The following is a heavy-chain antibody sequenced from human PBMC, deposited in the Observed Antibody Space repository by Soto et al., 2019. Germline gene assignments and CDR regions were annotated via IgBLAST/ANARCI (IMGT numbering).Heavy chain of an antibody. V-gene: IGHV5-51*01. CDR2: IYPGDSDT. D-gene: IGHD2-15*01. Sequence: GESLKISCKGSGYSFTSYWIGWVRQMPGKGLEWMGIIYPGDSDTRYSPSFQGQVTISADKSISTAYLQWSSLKASDTAMYYCARHQRPSWVVAANRHAFDIWGQGTMVTVSS. CDR1: GYSFTSYW. J-gene: IGHJ3*02. CDR3: ARHQRPSWVVAANRHAFDI.